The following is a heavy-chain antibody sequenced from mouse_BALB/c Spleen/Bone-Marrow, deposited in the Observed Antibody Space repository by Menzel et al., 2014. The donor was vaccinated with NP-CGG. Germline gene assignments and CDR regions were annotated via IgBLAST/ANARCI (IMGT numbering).Heavy chain of an antibody. D-gene: IGHD1-1*01. CDR1: GFTFTDYY. CDR2: IRNKPNGYTT. V-gene: IGHV7-3*02. J-gene: IGHJ2*01. Sequence: VKLQESGGGLVQPGGSLRLSCATSGFTFTDYYMSWVRQPPGKALEWLGFIRNKPNGYTTEYSASVKGRFTISRDNSQSILYLQMNTLGAEDSATYYCARDDYGRGYWGQGTTLTVSS. CDR3: ARDDYGRGY.